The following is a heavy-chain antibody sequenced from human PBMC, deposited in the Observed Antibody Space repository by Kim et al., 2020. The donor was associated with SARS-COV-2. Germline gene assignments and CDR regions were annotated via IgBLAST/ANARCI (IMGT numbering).Heavy chain of an antibody. V-gene: IGHV4-59*01. J-gene: IGHJ3*02. CDR2: IYYGGGT. CDR1: GGSIRNYY. CDR3: ARERGIKAFDI. D-gene: IGHD1-20*01. Sequence: SETLSLTCNVSGGSIRNYYWSWIRQHPGKGLEWIGYIYYGGGTHYNPSLKSRVTISVDTSENQFSLKLSSVSAADTAVYYCARERGIKAFDIWGQGTMVTVSS.